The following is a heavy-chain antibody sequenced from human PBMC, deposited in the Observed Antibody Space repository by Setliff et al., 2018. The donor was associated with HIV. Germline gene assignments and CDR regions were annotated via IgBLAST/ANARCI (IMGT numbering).Heavy chain of an antibody. CDR1: GDSISTDY. Sequence: SETLSLTCTVSGDSISTDYWTWIRQPPGKGLEWIGYIYNSASTSYNPALKSRVTISVDTSKNQFSLKLSSVTAADTAVYYCARHSPSDYWGQGTLVTVSS. CDR3: ARHSPSDY. V-gene: IGHV4-59*08. J-gene: IGHJ4*02. CDR2: IYNSAST.